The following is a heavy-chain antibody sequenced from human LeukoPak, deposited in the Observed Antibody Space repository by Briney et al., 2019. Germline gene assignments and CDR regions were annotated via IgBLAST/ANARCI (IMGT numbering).Heavy chain of an antibody. CDR1: GYSFTSYW. J-gene: IGHJ6*03. CDR3: ARQAAADYYYYYMDV. D-gene: IGHD2-2*01. Sequence: GESLKISCKGPGYSFTSYWIGWVRQMPGKGLEWMGIIYPGDSDTRYSPSFQGQVTISADKSNTTAYLQWSSLKASDTAMYYCARQAAADYYYYYMDVWGKGTTVTVSS. V-gene: IGHV5-51*01. CDR2: IYPGDSDT.